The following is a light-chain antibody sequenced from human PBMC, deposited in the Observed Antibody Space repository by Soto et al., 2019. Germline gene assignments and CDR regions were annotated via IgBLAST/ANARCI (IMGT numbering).Light chain of an antibody. CDR3: QNYNTAALT. CDR2: DAS. V-gene: IGKV1-33*01. Sequence: DIQMTQSPSSLSASVGDRVTITCQASQDISNYLNWYQQKPGKAPKLLIYDASNLETGVPSRFSASGSGTDFTLTISSLQPEDVGTYYCQNYNTAALTFGGGTKVDIK. J-gene: IGKJ4*01. CDR1: QDISNY.